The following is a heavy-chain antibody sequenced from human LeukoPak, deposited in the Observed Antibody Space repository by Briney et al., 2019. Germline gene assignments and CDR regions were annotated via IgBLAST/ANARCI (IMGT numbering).Heavy chain of an antibody. Sequence: ASVKVSCKASGYTFTSYDINWVRQAPGQGLEWMGWISAYNGNTNYAQKLQGRVTMTTDTSTSTAYMELRSLRSDDTAVYYCARDLSDYGVYYYYGMDVWGQGTTVTVSS. V-gene: IGHV1-18*01. J-gene: IGHJ6*02. CDR2: ISAYNGNT. CDR3: ARDLSDYGVYYYYGMDV. D-gene: IGHD4-17*01. CDR1: GYTFTSYD.